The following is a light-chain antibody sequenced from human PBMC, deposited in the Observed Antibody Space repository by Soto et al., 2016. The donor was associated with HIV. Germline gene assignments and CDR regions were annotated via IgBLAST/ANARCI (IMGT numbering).Light chain of an antibody. Sequence: DIQMTQSPSSLSASVGDRVTITCRASQSIGIYLNWYQQKPGTAPKLLIFAASSLQSGVPSRFGGSGAGTDFTLTISTLQPEDFATYYCPQSYSSPLIFGGGTKVEIK. CDR3: PQSYSSPLI. J-gene: IGKJ4*01. V-gene: IGKV1-39*01. CDR2: AAS. CDR1: QSIGIY.